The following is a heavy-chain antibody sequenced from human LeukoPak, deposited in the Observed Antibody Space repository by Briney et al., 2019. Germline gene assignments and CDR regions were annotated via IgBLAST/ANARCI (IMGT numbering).Heavy chain of an antibody. CDR1: GFTFSSYA. Sequence: GRSLRLSCAAFGFTFSSYAMHWVRQAPGKGLEWVAVISYDGSNKYYADSVKGRFTISRDNSKNTLYLQMNSLRAEDTAVYYCARDDSGSYFDYWGQGTLVTVSS. D-gene: IGHD1-26*01. J-gene: IGHJ4*02. CDR3: ARDDSGSYFDY. CDR2: ISYDGSNK. V-gene: IGHV3-30-3*01.